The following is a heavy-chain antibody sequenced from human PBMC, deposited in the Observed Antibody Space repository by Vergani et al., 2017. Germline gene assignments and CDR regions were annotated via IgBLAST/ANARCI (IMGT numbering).Heavy chain of an antibody. V-gene: IGHV3-48*03. CDR2: ISSSGSTI. J-gene: IGHJ4*02. CDR1: GFTFSSYA. CDR3: ARGFYYVPTSGPFDY. D-gene: IGHD2/OR15-2a*01. Sequence: EVQLLESGGGLVQPGGSLRLSCAASGFTFSSYAMSWVRQAPGKGLEWVSYISSSGSTIYYADSVKGRFTISRDNAKYSLYLQMNSLRAEDTAVYYCARGFYYVPTSGPFDYWGQGTLVTVSS.